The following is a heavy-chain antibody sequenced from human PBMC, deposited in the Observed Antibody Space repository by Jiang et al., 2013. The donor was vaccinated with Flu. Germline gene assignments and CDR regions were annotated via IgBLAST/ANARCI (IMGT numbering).Heavy chain of an antibody. CDR2: INRDGSST. CDR1: GFTFSSNW. D-gene: IGHD5-18*01. V-gene: IGHV3-74*01. J-gene: IGHJ4*02. Sequence: LVQPGGSLRLSCAASGFTFSSNWMHWVRQAPGKGLVWVSRINRDGSSTDYADSVKGRFTISRDNAKNTLYLQMNSLRAEDTAVYYCARGGYSYIIDYWGQGTLVTVSS. CDR3: ARGGYSYIIDY.